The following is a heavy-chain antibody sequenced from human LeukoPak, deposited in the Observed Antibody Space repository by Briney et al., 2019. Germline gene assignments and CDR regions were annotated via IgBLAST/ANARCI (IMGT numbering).Heavy chain of an antibody. D-gene: IGHD3-3*01. CDR1: GYSFTSYW. CDR2: IYPGDSDT. V-gene: IGHV5-51*01. Sequence: GESLKISCKGSGYSFTSYWIGWVRQMPGKGLEWMGIIYPGDSDTRYSPPFQGQVTISADKSISTAYLQWSSLKASDTAMYYCARPNREITIFGVVPDAFDIWGQGTMVTVSS. J-gene: IGHJ3*02. CDR3: ARPNREITIFGVVPDAFDI.